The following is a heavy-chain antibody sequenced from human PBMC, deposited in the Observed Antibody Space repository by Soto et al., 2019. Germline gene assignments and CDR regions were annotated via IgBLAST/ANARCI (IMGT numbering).Heavy chain of an antibody. Sequence: EVQLVESGGGLVQPGGSLRVSCAASGFTFSGHSMNWVRQAPGKGLEWVSYISSGGTTIFHADSVKGRFTISRDNAKNSLYLEMNSLRDEDTAVYYCARGRPYYFDLWGQGTLVTVSS. V-gene: IGHV3-48*02. CDR2: ISSGGTTI. CDR1: GFTFSGHS. CDR3: ARGRPYYFDL. J-gene: IGHJ4*02.